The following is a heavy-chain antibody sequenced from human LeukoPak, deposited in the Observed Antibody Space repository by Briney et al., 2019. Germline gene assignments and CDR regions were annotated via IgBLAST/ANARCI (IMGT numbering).Heavy chain of an antibody. CDR1: GFTFSSYW. J-gene: IGHJ4*02. CDR2: IKQDGSEK. CDR3: ARDGCSSTSCLDWGFDY. D-gene: IGHD2-2*01. Sequence: GGSLRLSCAASGFTFSSYWMSWVRQAPGKGLEWVANIKQDGSEKYYVDSVKGRFTISRGNAKNSLYLQMNSLRAEDTAVYYCARDGCSSTSCLDWGFDYWGQGTLVTVSS. V-gene: IGHV3-7*01.